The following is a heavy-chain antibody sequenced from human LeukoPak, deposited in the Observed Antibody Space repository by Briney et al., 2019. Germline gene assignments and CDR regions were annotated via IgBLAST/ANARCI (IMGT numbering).Heavy chain of an antibody. J-gene: IGHJ6*02. Sequence: PSETLSLTCAVYGGSFSGYYWSWIRQPPGKGLEWIGEINHLGTTNHNPSLKSRVTISVDTSKNQFSLKLSSVTAADTAVYFCARHLTHGNDYFYYGMDVWGQGTTVTVSS. V-gene: IGHV4-34*01. CDR2: INHLGTT. CDR3: ARHLTHGNDYFYYGMDV. CDR1: GGSFSGYY. D-gene: IGHD3-3*02.